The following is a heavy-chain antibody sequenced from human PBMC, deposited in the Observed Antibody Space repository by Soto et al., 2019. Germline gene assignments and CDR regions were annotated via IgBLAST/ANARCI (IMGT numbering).Heavy chain of an antibody. CDR1: GFTFSSSG. CDR2: ISYDGSNK. CDR3: AKEFHSRNYFDY. Sequence: QVQLVESGGGVVQPGRSLRLSCAASGFTFSSSGMHWVRQAPGKGLEWVAVISYDGSNKFYADSVKGRFTISRDNFRNTLYLQMNSLRAEDTAVYYCAKEFHSRNYFDYWGQGTLVTVSS. V-gene: IGHV3-30*18. D-gene: IGHD2-21*01. J-gene: IGHJ4*02.